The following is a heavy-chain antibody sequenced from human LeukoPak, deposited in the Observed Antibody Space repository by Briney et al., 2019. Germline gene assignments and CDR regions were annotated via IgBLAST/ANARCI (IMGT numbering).Heavy chain of an antibody. CDR2: INPNTGGT. Sequence: ASVKVSCEASGYTFTAYYVHWVRQAPGQGLEWMGWINPNTGGTNYAQKFQGRVTMNKDTSINAAYMELNKLTSDDTAVYYCGRGNKSFDPWGQGTPVTVAS. V-gene: IGHV1-2*02. J-gene: IGHJ5*02. CDR1: GYTFTAYY. CDR3: GRGNKSFDP.